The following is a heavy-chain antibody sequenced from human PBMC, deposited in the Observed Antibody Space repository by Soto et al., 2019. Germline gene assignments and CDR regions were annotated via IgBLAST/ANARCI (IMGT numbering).Heavy chain of an antibody. Sequence: QVQLQESGPGLVKPSGTLSLTCAVSGGSISSSNLWSWVRQPPGKGLEWIGQIYHSGSTNYNPSRKGRVTISVDKSKNKFSRKLSSVTAADTAVYYCARSIAVAITWFDPWGQGTLVTVSS. CDR2: IYHSGST. V-gene: IGHV4-4*02. CDR3: ARSIAVAITWFDP. D-gene: IGHD6-19*01. J-gene: IGHJ5*02. CDR1: GGSISSSNL.